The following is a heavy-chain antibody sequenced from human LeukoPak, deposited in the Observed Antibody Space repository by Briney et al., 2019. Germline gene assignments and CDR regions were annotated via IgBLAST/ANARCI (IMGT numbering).Heavy chain of an antibody. V-gene: IGHV4-31*03. CDR3: ASSDSSGYYYADY. D-gene: IGHD3-22*01. Sequence: SETLSLTCTVSGGSISSGGYYWSWIRQHPGKGLEWIGYIYYSGSTYYNPSLKSRVTISVDTSKNQFSLKLSSVTAADTAVYYCASSDSSGYYYADYWGQGTLVTVSS. CDR1: GGSISSGGYY. CDR2: IYYSGST. J-gene: IGHJ4*02.